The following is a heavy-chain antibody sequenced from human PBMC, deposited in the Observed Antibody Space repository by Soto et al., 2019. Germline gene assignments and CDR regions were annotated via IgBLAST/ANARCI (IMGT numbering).Heavy chain of an antibody. CDR2: IYPGDSDT. J-gene: IGHJ4*02. CDR1: GYSFTSYW. CDR3: ARCAQYGWYVLDY. D-gene: IGHD6-19*01. V-gene: IGHV5-51*01. Sequence: PGESLKISCKGSGYSFTSYWIGLVLHMPGKGLEWMGIIYPGDSDTRYSPSFQGQVTISADKSISTAYLQWSSLKASDTAMYYCARCAQYGWYVLDYWGQGTLVTVSS.